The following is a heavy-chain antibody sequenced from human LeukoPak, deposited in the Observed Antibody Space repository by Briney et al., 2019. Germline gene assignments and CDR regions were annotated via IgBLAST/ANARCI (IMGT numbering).Heavy chain of an antibody. D-gene: IGHD6-19*01. J-gene: IGHJ6*02. CDR3: ARACDSSGWYWYYYYYYGMDV. Sequence: PGGSLRLSCAAPGFTFSSYWMSWVRQAPGKGLEWVANIKQDGSEKYYVDSVKGRFTISRDNAKNSLYLQMNSLRAEDTAVYYCARACDSSGWYWYYYYYYGMDVWGQGTTVTVSS. V-gene: IGHV3-7*03. CDR2: IKQDGSEK. CDR1: GFTFSSYW.